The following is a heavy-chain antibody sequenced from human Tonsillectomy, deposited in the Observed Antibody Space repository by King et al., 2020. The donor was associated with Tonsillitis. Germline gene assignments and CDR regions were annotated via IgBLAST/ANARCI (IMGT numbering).Heavy chain of an antibody. D-gene: IGHD6-6*01. CDR1: GASISSSGYY. CDR2: ITYSWNT. J-gene: IGHJ4*02. CDR3: AREISSSPAY. Sequence: QLQESGPGLVKPSETLSLTCTVSGASISSSGYYWGWIRQPPGKGLEWIGSITYSWNTFHNPSLKSRVTISADTSKNQISLKLRSVTAADTAVYYCAREISSSPAYWGQGTLVTVSS. V-gene: IGHV4-39*01.